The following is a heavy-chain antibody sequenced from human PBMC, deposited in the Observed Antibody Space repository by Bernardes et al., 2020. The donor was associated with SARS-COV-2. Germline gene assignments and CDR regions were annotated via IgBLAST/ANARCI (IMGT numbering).Heavy chain of an antibody. CDR1: GFRFSTYV. Sequence: GGSLRLSCEASGFRFSTYVLHWVRQAPGKGLEYVAGISNDGLITDYADSVKGRFTVSRDNSKNTLYLQMDGLRVDDMAVYYCARGVYCGGDCLEATFDNWGQGRRVTVAS. CDR2: ISNDGLIT. J-gene: IGHJ4*02. V-gene: IGHV3-64*02. CDR3: ARGVYCGGDCLEATFDN. D-gene: IGHD2-21*02.